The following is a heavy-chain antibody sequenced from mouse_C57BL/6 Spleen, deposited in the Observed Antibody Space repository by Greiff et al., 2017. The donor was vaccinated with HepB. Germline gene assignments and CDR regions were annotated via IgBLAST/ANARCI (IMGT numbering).Heavy chain of an antibody. D-gene: IGHD1-1*01. Sequence: VQLQQPGAELVKPGASVKLSCKASGYTFTSYWMQWVKQRPGQGLEWIGEIDPSDSYTNYKQKFKGKATLTVDTSSSTAYMQLSSLTSEDSAVYYCARWRYGSSYWYFDVWGTGTTVTVSS. CDR1: GYTFTSYW. V-gene: IGHV1-50*01. J-gene: IGHJ1*03. CDR3: ARWRYGSSYWYFDV. CDR2: IDPSDSYT.